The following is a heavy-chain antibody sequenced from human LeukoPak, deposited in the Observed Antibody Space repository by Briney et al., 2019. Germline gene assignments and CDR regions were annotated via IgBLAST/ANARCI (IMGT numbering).Heavy chain of an antibody. CDR2: INPSGGST. V-gene: IGHV1-46*01. CDR1: GYTYTSYY. J-gene: IGHJ4*02. Sequence: GASVKVSCKASGYTYTSYYMHWVRQAPGQGLEWMGIINPSGGSTSYAQKFQGRVTMTRDTSTSTVYMELSSLRSEDTAFYYCAADRNCRSTACYPYNFDCWGQGTLVTVSS. CDR3: AADRNCRSTACYPYNFDC. D-gene: IGHD2-2*01.